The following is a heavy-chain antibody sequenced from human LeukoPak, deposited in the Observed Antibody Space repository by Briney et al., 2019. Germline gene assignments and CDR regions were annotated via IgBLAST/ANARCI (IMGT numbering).Heavy chain of an antibody. V-gene: IGHV1-2*02. CDR2: INPNSGGT. Sequence: ASVKVSCKASGYTFTGYCMHWVRQAPGQGLEWMGWINPNSGGTNYAQKFQGRVTMTRDTSISTAYMELSRLRSDDTAVYYCARGGRRITMVRGVMGCDYWGQGTLVTVSS. D-gene: IGHD3-10*01. CDR3: ARGGRRITMVRGVMGCDY. J-gene: IGHJ4*02. CDR1: GYTFTGYC.